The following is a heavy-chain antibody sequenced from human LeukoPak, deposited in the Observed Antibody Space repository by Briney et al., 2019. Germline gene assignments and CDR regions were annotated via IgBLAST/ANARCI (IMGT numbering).Heavy chain of an antibody. CDR2: INPNSGGT. CDR1: GYTFTGYY. V-gene: IGHV1-2*02. J-gene: IGHJ5*02. CDR3: ARDRDSSSWYINWFDP. Sequence: ASVRVSCKASGYTFTGYYMHWVRQAPGQGPEWMGWINPNSGGTNYAQKFQGRVTMTRDTSISTAYMELSRLRSDDTAVYYCARDRDSSSWYINWFDPWGQGTLVTVSS. D-gene: IGHD6-13*01.